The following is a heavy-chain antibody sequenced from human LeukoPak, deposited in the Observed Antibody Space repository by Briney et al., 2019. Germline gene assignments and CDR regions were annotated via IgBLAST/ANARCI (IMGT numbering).Heavy chain of an antibody. CDR2: IIPIFGTA. CDR3: ARDAGKYSSSLGGGYYYYYMDV. J-gene: IGHJ6*03. CDR1: GGTFSSYA. D-gene: IGHD6-6*01. Sequence: SVKVSCKASGGTFSSYAISWVRQAPGQGLEWMGGIIPIFGTANYAQKFQGRVTITTDESTSTAYMELSSLRSEDTAVYYCARDAGKYSSSLGGGYYYYYMDVWGKGTTVTVSS. V-gene: IGHV1-69*05.